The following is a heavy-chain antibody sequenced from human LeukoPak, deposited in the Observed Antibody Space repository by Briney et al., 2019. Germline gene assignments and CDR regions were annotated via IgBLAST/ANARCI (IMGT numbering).Heavy chain of an antibody. V-gene: IGHV3-33*01. CDR1: GFTFSSYG. D-gene: IGHD3-16*01. Sequence: GESLRLSCAASGFTFSSYGMHWVRQAPGKGLEWVAIIWYDGSNKYYADSVKGRFTISRDNSKNTLYLQMNSLRAEDTAVYYCAREFGKYYFDYWGQGTMVTVSS. J-gene: IGHJ4*02. CDR2: IWYDGSNK. CDR3: AREFGKYYFDY.